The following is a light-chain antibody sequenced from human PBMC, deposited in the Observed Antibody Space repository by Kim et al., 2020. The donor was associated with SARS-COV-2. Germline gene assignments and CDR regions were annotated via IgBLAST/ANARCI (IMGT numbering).Light chain of an antibody. CDR3: QSYVSSLSWV. J-gene: IGLJ3*02. Sequence: GQRVTTACTGSSSNIGSCYDVHWGQQLQRTAPKRLFYVNSNRPSGVPDRCSGSKSGTSASLAITGLQAVDVADYYCQSYVSSLSWVFGGGTQLTVL. V-gene: IGLV1-40*01. CDR1: SSNIGSCYD. CDR2: VNS.